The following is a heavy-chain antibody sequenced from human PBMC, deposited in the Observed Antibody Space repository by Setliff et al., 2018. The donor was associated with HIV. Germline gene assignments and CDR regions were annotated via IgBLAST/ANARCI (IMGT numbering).Heavy chain of an antibody. CDR3: TTGVRVFRYTSGWTPYSFFDS. J-gene: IGHJ4*02. D-gene: IGHD6-25*01. CDR1: GYSLTEFP. V-gene: IGHV1-24*01. CDR2: FDPKDGET. Sequence: ASVKVSCNVSGYSLTEFPMHWVRQAPGKGLEWMGGFDPKDGETIHAQNFQGRVTMTEDTSTDTAYLELSGLRSEDTAVYYCTTGVRVFRYTSGWTPYSFFDSWGQGTLVTVSS.